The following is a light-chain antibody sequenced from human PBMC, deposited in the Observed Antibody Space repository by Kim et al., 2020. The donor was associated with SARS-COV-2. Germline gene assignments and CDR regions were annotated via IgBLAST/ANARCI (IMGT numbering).Light chain of an antibody. CDR2: AAS. Sequence: DIQMTQSPSSLSASVGDRVTITCRASQSISSYLNWYQQKPGKAPKLLIYAASSLQSGVPSRFSGSGFGTDFTLTISSLQPEDFATYYCQQGYSTPYTFGQGTKLEI. V-gene: IGKV1-39*01. CDR1: QSISSY. J-gene: IGKJ2*01. CDR3: QQGYSTPYT.